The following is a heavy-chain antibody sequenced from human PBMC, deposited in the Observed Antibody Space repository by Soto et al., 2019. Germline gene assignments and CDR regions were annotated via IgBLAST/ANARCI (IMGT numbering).Heavy chain of an antibody. J-gene: IGHJ5*02. Sequence: PGGSLRLSCAASGFTFSSYSMNWVRQAPGKGLEWVSYISSSSSTIYYADSVKGRFTISRDNAKNSLYLQMNSLRDEDTAVYYWASELAALNWFDPWGKGTLVTVSS. CDR1: GFTFSSYS. V-gene: IGHV3-48*02. D-gene: IGHD6-13*01. CDR2: ISSSSSTI. CDR3: ASELAALNWFDP.